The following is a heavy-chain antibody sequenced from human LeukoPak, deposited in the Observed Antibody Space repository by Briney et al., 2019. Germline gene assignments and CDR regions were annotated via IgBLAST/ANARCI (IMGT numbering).Heavy chain of an antibody. CDR3: ARGWYCSSTSCFDY. D-gene: IGHD2-2*01. Sequence: SVKVSCKASRGTFSSYAISWVRQAPGQRLEWMGGIIPIFGTANYAQKFQGRVTITADESTSTAYMELSSLRSEDTAVYYCARGWYCSSTSCFDYWGQGTLVTVSS. CDR2: IIPIFGTA. V-gene: IGHV1-69*13. J-gene: IGHJ4*02. CDR1: RGTFSSYA.